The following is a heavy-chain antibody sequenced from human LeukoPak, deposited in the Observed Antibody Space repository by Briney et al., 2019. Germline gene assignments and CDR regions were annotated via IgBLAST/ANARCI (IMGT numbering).Heavy chain of an antibody. CDR2: INSDASVT. CDR1: GFTFSNYW. V-gene: IGHV3-74*01. D-gene: IGHD3-10*01. J-gene: IGHJ4*02. Sequence: GGSLRLSCAASGFTFSNYWMHWVRQTPGKGLVWVSRINSDASVTTYVDSVKGRFTISRDNAKNSLYLQMNSLRVEDTAVYYCARDRVSGSGSIDYWGQGTLVTVSS. CDR3: ARDRVSGSGSIDY.